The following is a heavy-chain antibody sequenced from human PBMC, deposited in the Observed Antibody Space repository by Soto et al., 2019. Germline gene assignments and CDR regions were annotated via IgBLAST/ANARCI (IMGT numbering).Heavy chain of an antibody. J-gene: IGHJ5*02. Sequence: QVQLVQSGAVVKKPGSSVTVSCKASGGMFSDYTISWVRQAPGQGLEWMGGIIPIFGGPHYAQKFQGRVTITGAKPTSEVYWGLGDLRPEKTAAYYGPKKGGGASIDFWRANWFDPWGQGTLVTVSS. D-gene: IGHD3-3*01. CDR2: IIPIFGGP. V-gene: IGHV1-69*06. CDR3: PKKGGGASIDFWRANWFDP. CDR1: GGMFSDYT.